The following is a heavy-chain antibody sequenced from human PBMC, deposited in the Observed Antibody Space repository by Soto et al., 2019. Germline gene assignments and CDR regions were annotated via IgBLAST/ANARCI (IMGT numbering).Heavy chain of an antibody. V-gene: IGHV4-34*01. J-gene: IGHJ6*03. D-gene: IGHD1-7*01. CDR2: INHSGST. CDR3: ARAPPRVTGTTSYYYYMDV. Sequence: SETLSLTCAVYGGSFSGYYWSWIRQPPGKGLEWIGEINHSGSTNYNPSLKSRVTISVDTSKNQFSLKLSSVTAADTAVYYCARAPPRVTGTTSYYYYMDVWGKGTTVTVSS. CDR1: GGSFSGYY.